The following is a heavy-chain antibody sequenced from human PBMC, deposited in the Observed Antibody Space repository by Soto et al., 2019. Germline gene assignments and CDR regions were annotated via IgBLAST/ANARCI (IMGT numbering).Heavy chain of an antibody. D-gene: IGHD2-2*01. CDR2: IIPIFGRP. CDR1: GCTFNSFL. CDR3: VLDCTSMSCYGYLGVDV. V-gene: IGHV1-69*13. J-gene: IGHJ6*02. Sequence: GASVKVSCKTSGCTFNSFLMGCVRQAPGQVLEWVGGIIPIFGRPNYAEKFQGRVTITADESTSTVHMDLSGLKSEDTAVYYCVLDCTSMSCYGYLGVDVWGQGTTVTVSS.